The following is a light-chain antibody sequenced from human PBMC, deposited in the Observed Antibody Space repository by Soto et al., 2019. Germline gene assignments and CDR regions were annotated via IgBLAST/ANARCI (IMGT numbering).Light chain of an antibody. J-gene: IGKJ5*01. CDR1: QSVSSSY. V-gene: IGKV3-20*01. Sequence: EIVLTQSPGTLYLSPGERATLSCTATQSVSSSYLAWYQQIPGQAPRLLIYGASSRATGIPDRFSGSGSGTEFTLTISRLQPEAFAVYYCQQYGSSPHFGQGTRLEIK. CDR2: GAS. CDR3: QQYGSSPH.